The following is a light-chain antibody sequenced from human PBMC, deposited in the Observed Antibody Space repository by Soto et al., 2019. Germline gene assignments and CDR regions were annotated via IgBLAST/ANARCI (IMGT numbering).Light chain of an antibody. CDR2: DAS. Sequence: EIVMTQSPTTLSVSPGERATLSCRASQSVSSNLAWYQQKPGQAPRLLIYDASARATGIPARFSGSGSGTEVPLTISSRQSEDFAVYYCQQYNNWLFTFGPGTKVDIK. CDR3: QQYNNWLFT. V-gene: IGKV3-15*01. J-gene: IGKJ3*01. CDR1: QSVSSN.